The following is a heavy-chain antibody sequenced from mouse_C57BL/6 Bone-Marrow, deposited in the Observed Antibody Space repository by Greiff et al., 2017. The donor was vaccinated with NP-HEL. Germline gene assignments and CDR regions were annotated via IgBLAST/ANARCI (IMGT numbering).Heavy chain of an antibody. J-gene: IGHJ3*01. CDR1: GFTFSSYG. CDR2: ISSGGSYT. Sequence: EVKLMESGGDLVKPGGSLKLSCAASGFTFSSYGMSWVRQTPDKRLEWVATISSGGSYTYYPDSVKGRFTISRDNAKNTLYLQMSSLKSEDTAMYYCARTWKDSGFAYWGQGTLVTVSA. CDR3: ARTWKDSGFAY. V-gene: IGHV5-6*01.